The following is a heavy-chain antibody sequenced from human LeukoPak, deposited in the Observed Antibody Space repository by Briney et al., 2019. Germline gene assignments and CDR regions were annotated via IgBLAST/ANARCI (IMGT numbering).Heavy chain of an antibody. Sequence: SETLSLTCTVSGGSISSYYWSWIRQPPGKGLEWIGYIYYSGSTNYNPSLKSRVTISVDTSKNQFSLKLSSVTAADTAVYYCARGGVGATTAGFDYWGQGTLVTVSS. J-gene: IGHJ4*02. CDR3: ARGGVGATTAGFDY. CDR1: GGSISSYY. V-gene: IGHV4-59*12. D-gene: IGHD1-26*01. CDR2: IYYSGST.